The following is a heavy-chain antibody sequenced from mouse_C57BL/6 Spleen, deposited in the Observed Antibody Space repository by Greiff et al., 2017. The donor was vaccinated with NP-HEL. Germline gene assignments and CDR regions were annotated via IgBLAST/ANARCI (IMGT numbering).Heavy chain of an antibody. CDR3: ARGGSPYAMDY. V-gene: IGHV3-1*01. CDR1: GYSITSGYD. CDR2: ISYSGST. Sequence: EVQLQQSGPGMVKPSQSLSLTCTVTGYSITSGYDWHWIRHFPGNKLEWMGYISYSGSTNYNPSLKSRISITHDTSKNHFFLKLNSVTTEDTATYYCARGGSPYAMDYWGQGTSVTVSS. J-gene: IGHJ4*01.